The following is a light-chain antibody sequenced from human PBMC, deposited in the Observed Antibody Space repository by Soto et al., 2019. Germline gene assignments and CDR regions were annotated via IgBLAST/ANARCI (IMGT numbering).Light chain of an antibody. CDR2: GND. V-gene: IGLV1-40*01. CDR3: QSYDSSLSAVV. CDR1: SSNIGPSFD. J-gene: IGLJ2*01. Sequence: QAVVTQPPSVSGAPGQRVTISCTGSSSNIGPSFDVHWYQQLPGTTPKLLIYGNDNRPSGVPDRFSGSKSGTSASLAITGLQAEDEADYYCQSYDSSLSAVVFGGGTKVTVL.